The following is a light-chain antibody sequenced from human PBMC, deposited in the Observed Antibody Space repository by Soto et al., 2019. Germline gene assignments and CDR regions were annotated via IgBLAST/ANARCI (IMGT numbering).Light chain of an antibody. J-gene: IGKJ1*01. CDR1: QSVSSSY. CDR3: QQYGNSRWT. CDR2: GAS. V-gene: IGKV3-20*01. Sequence: EIVLTQSPGTLSLPPGERATLSCRANQSVSSSYLAWYQQKPGQAPRLLIYGASRRATGIPDRFSGSGSGTDFTLTISRLESEDFAVYFCQQYGNSRWTFGQGTRVEIK.